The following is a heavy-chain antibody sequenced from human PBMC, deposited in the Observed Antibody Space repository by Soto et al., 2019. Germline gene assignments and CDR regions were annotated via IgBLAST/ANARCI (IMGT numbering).Heavy chain of an antibody. Sequence: SETLSLTCTVSSGSISSTIYSWDWIRQPPGKGLEWIGSIFYSGSTYYNPSLKSRVTISVDTSKNQFSLTLTSVTAADTAVYYCAKQGGKYGIRSFDPWGQGTLVTISS. D-gene: IGHD1-1*01. CDR1: SGSISSTIYS. J-gene: IGHJ5*02. V-gene: IGHV4-39*01. CDR3: AKQGGKYGIRSFDP. CDR2: IFYSGST.